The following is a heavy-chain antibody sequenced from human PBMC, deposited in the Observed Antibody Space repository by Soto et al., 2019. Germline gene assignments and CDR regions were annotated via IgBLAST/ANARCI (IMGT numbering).Heavy chain of an antibody. CDR2: INTYNGNT. V-gene: IGHV1-18*01. Sequence: QVQLVQSGAEVKKPGASVQVSCKASGYTFTNYGINWVRQAPGQGLEWMGWINTYNGNTNFAQRLQGRVTMTTEASTTTAYMELRGLRSDDTAVSYCARGSSPVDFDYWGQGTLVTVSS. J-gene: IGHJ4*02. CDR3: ARGSSPVDFDY. CDR1: GYTFTNYG. D-gene: IGHD6-13*01.